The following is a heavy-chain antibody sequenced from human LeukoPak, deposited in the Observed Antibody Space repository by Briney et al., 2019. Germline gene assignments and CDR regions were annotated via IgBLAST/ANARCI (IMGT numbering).Heavy chain of an antibody. CDR3: ARDWGYCSSTSCSRPIDY. CDR2: ISSSSSYI. D-gene: IGHD2-2*01. CDR1: GFTFSSYS. V-gene: IGHV3-21*01. Sequence: GGSLRLSCAASGFTFSSYSMNWVRQAPGKGLEWVSSISSSSSYIYYADSVKGRFTISRGNAKNSLYLQMNSLRAEDTAVYYCARDWGYCSSTSCSRPIDYWGQGTLVTVSS. J-gene: IGHJ4*02.